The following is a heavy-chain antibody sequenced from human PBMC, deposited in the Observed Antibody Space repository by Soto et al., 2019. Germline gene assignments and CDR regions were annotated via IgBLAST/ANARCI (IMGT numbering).Heavy chain of an antibody. CDR1: GFTFSSYG. Sequence: QVQLVESGGGVVQPGRSLRLSCAASGFTFSSYGMHWVRQAPGKGLEWVAVISYDGSNKYYADSVKGRFTISRDNSKNTLYRQMNSLRAEDTAVYYCANLHPLPAWYFDLWGRGTLVTVSS. CDR3: ANLHPLPAWYFDL. CDR2: ISYDGSNK. J-gene: IGHJ2*01. V-gene: IGHV3-30*18.